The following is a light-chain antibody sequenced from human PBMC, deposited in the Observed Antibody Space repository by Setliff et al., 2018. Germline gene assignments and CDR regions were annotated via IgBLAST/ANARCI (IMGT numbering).Light chain of an antibody. CDR2: DVR. CDR1: SSDVGGYDY. Sequence: QSALTQAASVSGSPGQSVTISCTGSSSDVGGYDYVSWYQHNPGRAPKFIIYDVRYRPSGVSNRFSGSKSGNTASLTISGLQAEDEADYYCFSYASSGSYVFGTGTKSPS. J-gene: IGLJ1*01. CDR3: FSYASSGSYV. V-gene: IGLV2-14*03.